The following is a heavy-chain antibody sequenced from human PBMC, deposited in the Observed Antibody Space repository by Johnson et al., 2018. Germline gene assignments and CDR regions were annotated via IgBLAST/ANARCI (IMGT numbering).Heavy chain of an antibody. CDR1: GFTFSSYG. V-gene: IGHV3-30*03. J-gene: IGHJ6*03. D-gene: IGHD3-10*01. CDR2: MSYAGSYK. CDR3: ARVRGTNYSPNYYYYYMDV. Sequence: QLVESGGGVVQPGGSLRLSCAASGFTFSSYGMHWVRQATGKGLEWVAVMSYAGSYKYYAHSGTGRLTTSRDKSKSPLYLQMKSLRAEDRAVYYCARVRGTNYSPNYYYYYMDVWGKGTTVTVSS.